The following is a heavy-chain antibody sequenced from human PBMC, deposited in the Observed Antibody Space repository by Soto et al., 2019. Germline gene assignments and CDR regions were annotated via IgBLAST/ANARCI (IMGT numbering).Heavy chain of an antibody. CDR1: GYSFTSYW. Sequence: GESLKISCKGSGYSFTSYWIGWVRQMPGKGLEWMGIIYPGDSDTRYSPSFQGQVTISADKSISTAYLQWSSLKASDTAMYYCARQGPHCSSTSCSYYYYYYMDVWGKGTTVTVSS. CDR2: IYPGDSDT. V-gene: IGHV5-51*01. J-gene: IGHJ6*03. D-gene: IGHD2-2*01. CDR3: ARQGPHCSSTSCSYYYYYYMDV.